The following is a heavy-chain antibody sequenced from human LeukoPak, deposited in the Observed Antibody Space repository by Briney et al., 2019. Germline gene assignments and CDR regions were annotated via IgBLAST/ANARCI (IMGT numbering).Heavy chain of an antibody. J-gene: IGHJ4*02. Sequence: GGSLRLSRAASGFTFSSYWMSWVRQAPGRGLEWVANIKQDGSEKYYVDSVKGRFTISRDNAKNSLYLQMNSLRAEDTAVYYCARDYGSGWSQLYYFDYWGQGTLVTVSS. CDR1: GFTFSSYW. V-gene: IGHV3-7*01. D-gene: IGHD6-19*01. CDR3: ARDYGSGWSQLYYFDY. CDR2: IKQDGSEK.